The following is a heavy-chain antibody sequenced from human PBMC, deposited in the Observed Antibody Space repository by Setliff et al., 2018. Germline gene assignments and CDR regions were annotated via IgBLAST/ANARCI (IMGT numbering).Heavy chain of an antibody. Sequence: PSETLSLTCTVPGYSISSGHYWGWIRQSPGKGLDWIGSIFHTGAAYYNPSLESRFTISVDTSKNQFSLKLNSVTAADTAVYYCAREHGYSYGQTYYYYGMDVWGQGTTVTVSS. D-gene: IGHD5-18*01. CDR3: AREHGYSYGQTYYYYGMDV. J-gene: IGHJ6*02. V-gene: IGHV4-38-2*02. CDR1: GYSISSGHY. CDR2: IFHTGAA.